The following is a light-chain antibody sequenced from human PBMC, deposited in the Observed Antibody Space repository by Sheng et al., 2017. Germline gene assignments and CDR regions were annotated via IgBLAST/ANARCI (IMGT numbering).Light chain of an antibody. CDR3: LQRANWPPLT. Sequence: EVVLTQSPATLSVSPGERATLSCRASQSISKYLAWYQHKPGQAPRLLISDASNRATGIPARFSGSGSGTDFTLTISSLEPDDSAVYYCLQRANWPPLTFGGGTKVEIK. V-gene: IGKV3-11*01. J-gene: IGKJ4*01. CDR1: QSISKY. CDR2: DAS.